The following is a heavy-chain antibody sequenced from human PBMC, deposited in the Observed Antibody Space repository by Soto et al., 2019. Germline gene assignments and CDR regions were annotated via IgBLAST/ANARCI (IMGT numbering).Heavy chain of an antibody. CDR2: ISWNSGSI. CDR1: GFTFDDYA. CDR3: AKVRGWYSYFDY. J-gene: IGHJ4*02. V-gene: IGHV3-9*01. Sequence: DVQLVESGGGWVQPGRSLRLSCAASGFTFDDYAMHWVRQAPGKGLWWVSGISWNSGSIGYADSVKGRFTISRDNAKNALYLQMNSLRAEDTALYYCAKVRGWYSYFDYWGQGTLVTVSS. D-gene: IGHD6-19*01.